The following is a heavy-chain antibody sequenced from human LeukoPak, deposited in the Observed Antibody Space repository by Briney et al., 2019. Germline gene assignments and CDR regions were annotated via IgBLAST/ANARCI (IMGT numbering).Heavy chain of an antibody. CDR3: AKDMFYGSGSNYNPIFDY. CDR2: ISGSGGST. Sequence: PGGSLRLSCAASGFTFSSYAMSWVRQAPGKGLEWVSAISGSGGSTYYADSVKGRLTISRDNSKNALYLQMNSLRAEDTAVYYCAKDMFYGSGSNYNPIFDYWGQGTLVTVSS. D-gene: IGHD3-10*01. J-gene: IGHJ4*02. CDR1: GFTFSSYA. V-gene: IGHV3-23*01.